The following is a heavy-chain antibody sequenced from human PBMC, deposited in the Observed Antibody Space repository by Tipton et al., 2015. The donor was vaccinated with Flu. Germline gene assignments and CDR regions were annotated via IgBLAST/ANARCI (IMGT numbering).Heavy chain of an antibody. CDR1: GGSIDNSGYY. V-gene: IGHV4-39*01. D-gene: IGHD4-17*01. CDR3: ARPTVTAGFDP. J-gene: IGHJ5*02. Sequence: LRLSCAVSGGSIDNSGYYWGWIRQPPGKGLEWVGNIYHSGSTYYNPSLKSRVTISVDTSKSQFSLMLRSVTAADMAVYYCARPTVTAGFDPWGQGALVTVSS. CDR2: IYHSGST.